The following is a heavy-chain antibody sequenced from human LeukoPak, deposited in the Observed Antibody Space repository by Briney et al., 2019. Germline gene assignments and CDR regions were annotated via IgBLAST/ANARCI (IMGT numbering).Heavy chain of an antibody. CDR2: IKQDGSEK. CDR1: GFTFSGYW. CDR3: SSYGSGSRYGMDV. D-gene: IGHD3-10*01. V-gene: IGHV3-7*03. J-gene: IGHJ6*02. Sequence: QPGGSLRLSCAASGFTFSGYWMSWVRQAPGKGLEWVANIKQDGSEKYYVDSVKGRFTISRDNAKNSLYLQMNSLKTEETAVYYCSSYGSGSRYGMDVWGQGTTVIVSS.